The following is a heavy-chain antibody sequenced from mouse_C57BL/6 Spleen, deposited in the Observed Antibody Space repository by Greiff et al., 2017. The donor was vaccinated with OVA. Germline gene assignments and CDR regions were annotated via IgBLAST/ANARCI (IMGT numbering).Heavy chain of an antibody. V-gene: IGHV3-6*01. CDR3: ARAYDGYYGGFAY. J-gene: IGHJ3*01. Sequence: VQLKESGPGLVKPSQSLSLTCSVTGYSITSGYYWNWIRQFPGNKLEWMGYISYDGSNNYNPSLKNRISITRDTSKNQFFLKLNSVTTEDTATYYCARAYDGYYGGFAYWGQGTLVTVSA. CDR1: GYSITSGYY. D-gene: IGHD2-3*01. CDR2: ISYDGSN.